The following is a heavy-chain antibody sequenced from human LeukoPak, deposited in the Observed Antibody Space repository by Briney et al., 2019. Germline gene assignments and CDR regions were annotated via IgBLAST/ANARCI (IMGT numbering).Heavy chain of an antibody. CDR1: GFTFSSYG. CDR3: AKGSGPSKGYFDY. V-gene: IGHV3-30*18. J-gene: IGHJ4*02. D-gene: IGHD2-15*01. CDR2: ISYDGSNK. Sequence: EGSLGLSCAASGFTFSSYGMHWVRQAPGKGLEGGAVISYDGSNKYYADSVKGRFTISRDNSKNTLYLQMNSLRAEDTAVYYCAKGSGPSKGYFDYWGQGTLVTVSS.